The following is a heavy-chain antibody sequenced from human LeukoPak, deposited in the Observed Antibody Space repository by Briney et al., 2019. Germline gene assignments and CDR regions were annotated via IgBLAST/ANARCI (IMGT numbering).Heavy chain of an antibody. CDR3: ARGVYIAAAQYGY. V-gene: IGHV4-59*01. D-gene: IGHD6-13*01. CDR1: GGSISSYY. CDR2: IYYSGTT. Sequence: SETLSLTCTVSGGSISSYYWSWIRQPPGKGLEWIGYIYYSGTTNYNPSLKSRVTISVDTSKNQFSLKLSSVTAADTGVYYCARGVYIAAAQYGYWGQGTLVTVSS. J-gene: IGHJ4*02.